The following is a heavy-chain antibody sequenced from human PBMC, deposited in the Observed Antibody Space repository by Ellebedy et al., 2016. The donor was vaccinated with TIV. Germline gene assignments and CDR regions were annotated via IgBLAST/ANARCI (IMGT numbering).Heavy chain of an antibody. CDR3: ARTSSIAEPPEY. CDR2: ISSSTSYI. J-gene: IGHJ4*02. V-gene: IGHV3-11*06. Sequence: PGGSLRLSCAASGFTFSDYYMSRIRHAPGKGLEWVSYISSSTSYINYADSVKGRFTVSRDNAKNELYLQMNSLRAEDTAVYYCARTSSIAEPPEYWGQGTLVTVSS. CDR1: GFTFSDYY. D-gene: IGHD6-6*01.